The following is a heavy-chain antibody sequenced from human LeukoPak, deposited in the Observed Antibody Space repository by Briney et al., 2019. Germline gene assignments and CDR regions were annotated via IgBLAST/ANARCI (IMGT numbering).Heavy chain of an antibody. CDR2: ISGSGSST. J-gene: IGHJ4*02. Sequence: GALGLSCAAPGFTFRSYAMSWVRQAPGKGLEWVSPISGSGSSTYYADSVKGRFTISRDNSKNTLYLQMNSLRAEDTAVYYCAKGVAVASPYYFDYWGQGTLVTVSS. CDR3: AKGVAVASPYYFDY. CDR1: GFTFRSYA. D-gene: IGHD6-19*01. V-gene: IGHV3-23*01.